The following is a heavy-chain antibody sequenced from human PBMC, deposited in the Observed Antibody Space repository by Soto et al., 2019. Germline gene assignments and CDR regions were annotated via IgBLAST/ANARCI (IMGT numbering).Heavy chain of an antibody. CDR1: GLTISECS. CDR3: AKEADISGYYPDY. CDR2: ISGSGGST. V-gene: IGHV3-23*01. D-gene: IGHD3-22*01. J-gene: IGHJ4*02. Sequence: GGSLRLSCEASGLTISECSMNWVRQTPGKGLEWVSVISGSGGSTHYADSVKGRSTISRDNAKNTLHLQVNSLRGEDTAVYYCAKEADISGYYPDYWGQGTQVTVSS.